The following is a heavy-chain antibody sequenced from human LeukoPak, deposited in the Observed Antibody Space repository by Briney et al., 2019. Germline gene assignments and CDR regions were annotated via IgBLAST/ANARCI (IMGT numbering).Heavy chain of an antibody. J-gene: IGHJ5*02. D-gene: IGHD2-2*01. CDR3: AIHIVVVPAAKKKNWFDP. Sequence: RTSETLSLTCAVYGGSFSGYYWSWIRQPPGKGLEWIGGINHSGSTNYNPSLKSRVTISVDTSKNQFSLKLSSVTAADTAVYYCAIHIVVVPAAKKKNWFDPWGQGTLVTVSS. CDR1: GGSFSGYY. CDR2: INHSGST. V-gene: IGHV4-34*01.